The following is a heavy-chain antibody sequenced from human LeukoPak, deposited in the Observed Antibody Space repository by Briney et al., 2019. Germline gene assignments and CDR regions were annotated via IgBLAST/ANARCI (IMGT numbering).Heavy chain of an antibody. CDR1: GFTFSSYS. CDR3: ARVEGYYGSDYYGMDV. CDR2: IKQDGSEK. Sequence: GGSLRLSCAASGFTFSSYSMNWVRQAPGKGLEWVANIKQDGSEKYYVDSVKGRFTISRDNAKNSLYLQMNSLRAEDTAVYYCARVEGYYGSDYYGMDVWGKGTTVTVSS. V-gene: IGHV3-7*03. J-gene: IGHJ6*04. D-gene: IGHD3-10*01.